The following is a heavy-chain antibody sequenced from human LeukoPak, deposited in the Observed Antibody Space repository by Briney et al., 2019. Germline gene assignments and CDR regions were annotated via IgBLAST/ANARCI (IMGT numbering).Heavy chain of an antibody. CDR2: IRYDGSNK. CDR3: AKGPRVVPADKEFDY. V-gene: IGHV3-30*02. D-gene: IGHD2-2*01. J-gene: IGHJ4*02. CDR1: GFTFSSYG. Sequence: PGGSLRLSCAASGFTFSSYGMHWVRQAPGKGLEWVAFIRYDGSNKYYADSVKGRFTISRDNSKNTLYLQMNSLRAEDTAVYYCAKGPRVVPADKEFDYWGQGTLVTVSS.